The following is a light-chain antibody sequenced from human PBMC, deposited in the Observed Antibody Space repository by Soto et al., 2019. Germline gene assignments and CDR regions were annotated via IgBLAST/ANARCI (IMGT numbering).Light chain of an antibody. CDR2: GDT. V-gene: IGLV1-40*01. CDR3: QSYDSSLNGYV. J-gene: IGLJ1*01. CDR1: SSNIGAPYG. Sequence: QSVLTQPPSVSGAPGQRVTISCTGSSSNIGAPYGVHWYQQLPGTAPKLLLYGDTNRPSGVPDRFSGSKSGASASLAITGLQADDEADYYCQSYDSSLNGYVFGTGTKLTVL.